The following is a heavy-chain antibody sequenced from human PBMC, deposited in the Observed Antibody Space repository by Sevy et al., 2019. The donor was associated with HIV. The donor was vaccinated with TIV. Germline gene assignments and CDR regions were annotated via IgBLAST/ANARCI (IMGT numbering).Heavy chain of an antibody. D-gene: IGHD6-13*01. CDR1: GFTFSDHY. CDR2: TRNKVDGYTT. Sequence: GGPLRLSCAASGFTFSDHYMEWVRQAPGKGLEWVGRTRNKVDGYTTEYAASVKGRFTISRDDSENSLYLQMNSLKTEDTAVYYCSTHAGIAAAGRVFDYWGQGALVTVSS. V-gene: IGHV3-72*01. J-gene: IGHJ4*02. CDR3: STHAGIAAAGRVFDY.